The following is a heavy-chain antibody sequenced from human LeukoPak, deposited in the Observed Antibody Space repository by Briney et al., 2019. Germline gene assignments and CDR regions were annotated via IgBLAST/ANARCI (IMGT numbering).Heavy chain of an antibody. D-gene: IGHD2-2*01. CDR3: ARHQLVYYYMDV. J-gene: IGHJ6*03. CDR1: GFTFSSHW. Sequence: PGGSLRLSCAASGFTFSSHWISWVRQAPGKGLGWVGNIKQDGSEKYYVASVKGRFTIFRDNAKNSLYLQMNSLRAEDTAVYYCARHQLVYYYMDVWGKGTTVTVSS. V-gene: IGHV3-7*01. CDR2: IKQDGSEK.